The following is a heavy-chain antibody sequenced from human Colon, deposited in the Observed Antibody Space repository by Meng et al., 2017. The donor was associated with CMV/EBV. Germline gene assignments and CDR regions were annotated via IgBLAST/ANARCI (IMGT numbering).Heavy chain of an antibody. Sequence: CAASGFTFSSYWMSWVRQAPGKGLEWVANIKQDGSEKYYVDSVKGRFTISRDNAKNSLYLQMNSLRAEDTAVYFCARDPVTTSGGIDYWGQGTLVTVSS. V-gene: IGHV3-7*01. CDR2: IKQDGSEK. CDR3: ARDPVTTSGGIDY. J-gene: IGHJ4*02. D-gene: IGHD4-11*01. CDR1: GFTFSSYW.